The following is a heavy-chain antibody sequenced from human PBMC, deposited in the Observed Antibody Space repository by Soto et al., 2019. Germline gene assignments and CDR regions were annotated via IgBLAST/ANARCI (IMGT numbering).Heavy chain of an antibody. CDR2: IWYDGSNK. V-gene: IGHV3-33*01. D-gene: IGHD2-15*01. CDR3: ARDGVVAATPLAFDI. J-gene: IGHJ3*02. Sequence: QVQLVESGGGVVQPGRSLRLSCAASGFTFSSYGMHWVRQAPGKGLEWVAVIWYDGSNKYYADSVKGRFTISRDNSKNTLYLQMNSLRAEDTAVYYCARDGVVAATPLAFDIWGQGTMVTVSS. CDR1: GFTFSSYG.